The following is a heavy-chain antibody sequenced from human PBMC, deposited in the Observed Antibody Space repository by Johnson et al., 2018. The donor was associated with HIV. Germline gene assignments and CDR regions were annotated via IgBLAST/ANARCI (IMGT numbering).Heavy chain of an antibody. Sequence: VQLVESGGGLVKPGGSLRLSCAASGFTFSNAWMSWVRQAPGKGLEWVGRIKSKTDGGPTDYAAPVKGRFTISRDDSKNTLYRQMNSLRAEDPAVYFGARGDNAAAGDALDIWGQGTMVTVSS. D-gene: IGHD6-13*01. J-gene: IGHJ3*02. CDR1: GFTFSNAW. V-gene: IGHV3-15*05. CDR2: IKSKTDGGPT. CDR3: ARGDNAAAGDALDI.